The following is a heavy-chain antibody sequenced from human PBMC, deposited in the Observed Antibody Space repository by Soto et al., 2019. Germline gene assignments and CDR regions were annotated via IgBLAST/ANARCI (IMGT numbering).Heavy chain of an antibody. J-gene: IGHJ4*02. Sequence: QVQLVQSGAEVKKPGASVKVSCKTSGYRFTNYYLHWVRQAPGQGLEWMGLINPSGISTSYAQKFQGRVTMTRDTSTSTVYMDLSSLRSEDTAVYYCAGSDNVVVAASSPVYFDYWGQGTLVTVSS. CDR1: GYRFTNYY. V-gene: IGHV1-46*01. CDR2: INPSGIST. D-gene: IGHD2-15*01. CDR3: AGSDNVVVAASSPVYFDY.